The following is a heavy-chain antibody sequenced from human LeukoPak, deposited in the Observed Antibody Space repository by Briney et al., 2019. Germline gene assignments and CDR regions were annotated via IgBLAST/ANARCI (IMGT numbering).Heavy chain of an antibody. CDR2: ISGSGGNT. CDR3: AKALGGYHFDY. CDR1: GFTFSSYG. Sequence: PGGSLRLSCAASGFTFSSYGMSWVRQAPGKGLEWVSSISGSGGNTYYADSVKGRFTISRDNSKNTLFLHMNSLRAEDTAVYYCAKALGGYHFDYWGQGPLVTVSS. J-gene: IGHJ4*02. V-gene: IGHV3-23*01. D-gene: IGHD3-16*01.